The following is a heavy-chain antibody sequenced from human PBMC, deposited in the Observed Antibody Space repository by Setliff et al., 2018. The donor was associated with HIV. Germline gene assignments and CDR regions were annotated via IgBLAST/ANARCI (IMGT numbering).Heavy chain of an antibody. CDR1: GGSISGDNYY. CDR3: ARLANWAYYFDY. J-gene: IGHJ4*02. D-gene: IGHD7-27*01. CDR2: IYYSGST. V-gene: IGHV4-31*03. Sequence: SETLSLTCKVSGGSISGDNYYWGWIRQPPGKGLEWIGYIYYSGSTYYNPSLKSRVTISVDTSKNQFSLKLSSVTAADTAVYYCARLANWAYYFDYWGQGTLVTVSS.